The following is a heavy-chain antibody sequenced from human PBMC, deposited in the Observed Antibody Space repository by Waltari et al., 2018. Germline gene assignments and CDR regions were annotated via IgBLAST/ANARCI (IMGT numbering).Heavy chain of an antibody. CDR3: ARGGSGGSLDF. CDR1: GFDFNYFW. CDR2: IENERRTT. J-gene: IGHJ4*02. V-gene: IGHV3-74*01. D-gene: IGHD2-15*01. Sequence: EVQLVESGGALVQPGGSLRLSCAVSGFDFNYFWVYWVRQTPGKGLIWVSHIENERRTTIYADSVKGRFTISKDDAKNMLYLEMNSLRVDDTAIYYCARGGSGGSLDFWGQGTLVTVSS.